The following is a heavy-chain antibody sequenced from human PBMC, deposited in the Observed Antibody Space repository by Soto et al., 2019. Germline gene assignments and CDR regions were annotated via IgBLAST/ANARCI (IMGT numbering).Heavy chain of an antibody. J-gene: IGHJ4*02. Sequence: GGSLRLSCAASGFTFSNAWMNWVRQAPGKGLEWVGLIKSKTDGGTTDHAAPVKGRFTISRDDSKNTLYLQMNSLKTEDTAVYYCSASYSYGSNDYWGQGTLVTVSS. CDR3: SASYSYGSNDY. D-gene: IGHD5-18*01. V-gene: IGHV3-15*01. CDR2: IKSKTDGGTT. CDR1: GFTFSNAW.